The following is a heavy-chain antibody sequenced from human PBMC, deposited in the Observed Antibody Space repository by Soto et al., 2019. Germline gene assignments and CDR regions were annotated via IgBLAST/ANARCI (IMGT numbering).Heavy chain of an antibody. J-gene: IGHJ4*02. V-gene: IGHV3-23*01. Sequence: LRLSCAASGFTFSSYAMSWVRQAPGKGLEWVSAISGSGGSTYYADSVKGRFTISRDNSKNTLYLQMNSLRAEDTAVYYCAKGSRGYSYGPSDYWGQGTLVTVSS. CDR2: ISGSGGST. CDR1: GFTFSSYA. CDR3: AKGSRGYSYGPSDY. D-gene: IGHD5-18*01.